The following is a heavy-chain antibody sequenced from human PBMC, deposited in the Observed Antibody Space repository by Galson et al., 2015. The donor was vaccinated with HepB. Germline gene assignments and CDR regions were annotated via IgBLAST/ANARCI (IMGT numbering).Heavy chain of an antibody. V-gene: IGHV3-33*01. Sequence: SLRLSCAASGFLFGAYGMHWVRQAPGKGLEWVASIWNDGSFQYYADSVRGRFSVSRDNSKNTVYLQVTSLRVEDTAVYYCVRGEGLSTVIVYYDAFDIWGQGTMLTVSS. CDR1: GFLFGAYG. D-gene: IGHD2-21*01. J-gene: IGHJ3*02. CDR2: IWNDGSFQ. CDR3: VRGEGLSTVIVYYDAFDI.